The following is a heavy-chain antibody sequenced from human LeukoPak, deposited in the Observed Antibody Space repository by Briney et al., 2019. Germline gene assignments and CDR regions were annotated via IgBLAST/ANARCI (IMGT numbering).Heavy chain of an antibody. CDR2: ISADGDKT. CDR1: GLTFDDYA. D-gene: IGHD3-9*01. CDR3: AQDIGDFDVLTAYYGFDH. Sequence: GGSLRLSCAASGLTFDDYAMHWVRQAPGEGLEWVSLISADGDKTYYADSVKGRFTISRDDSKTSLYLQMNSLRTEDTALYYCAQDIGDFDVLTAYYGFDHWGPGTLVTVSS. V-gene: IGHV3-43*02. J-gene: IGHJ4*02.